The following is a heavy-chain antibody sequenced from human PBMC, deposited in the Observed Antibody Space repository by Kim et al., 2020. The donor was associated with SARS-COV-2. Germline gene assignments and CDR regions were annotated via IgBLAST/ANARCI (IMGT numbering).Heavy chain of an antibody. D-gene: IGHD2-21*01. J-gene: IGHJ4*02. Sequence: DSVKGRLTIPIDNADNSLYLQMDSLRVEDTAVYYCARDPAYGAFDYWGQGILVTVSS. V-gene: IGHV3-11*06. CDR3: ARDPAYGAFDY.